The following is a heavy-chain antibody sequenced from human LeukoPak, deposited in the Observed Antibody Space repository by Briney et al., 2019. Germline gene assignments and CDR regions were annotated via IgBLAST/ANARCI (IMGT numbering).Heavy chain of an antibody. CDR3: ARGLGEVWFGELFAPVDP. Sequence: GASVKVSCKASGYTFATYGISWVRQAPGQGLEWMGIINPSGGSTTYAQKFQGRVTMTRDMSTSTVYMELSSLRSEDTAVYYCARGLGEVWFGELFAPVDPWGQGTLVTVSS. D-gene: IGHD3-10*01. CDR2: INPSGGST. J-gene: IGHJ5*02. CDR1: GYTFATYG. V-gene: IGHV1-46*01.